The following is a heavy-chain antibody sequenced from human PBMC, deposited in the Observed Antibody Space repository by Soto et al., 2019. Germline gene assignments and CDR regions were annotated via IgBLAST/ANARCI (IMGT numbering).Heavy chain of an antibody. J-gene: IGHJ4*02. CDR2: IYWDDDK. Sequence: QITLKESGPTLVKPTQTLTLTCTVSGFSLSTRGVGEGWVRQPPGKALEWLALIYWDDDKRYSPSLKTRITIPQGTPKKHVVSTTTKEDTVATDRHHSEHTTTGYRNHTHSFNHWGQGTLVTVSS. V-gene: IGHV2-5*02. D-gene: IGHD3-9*01. CDR1: GFSLSTRGVG. CDR3: EHTTTGYRNHTHSFNH.